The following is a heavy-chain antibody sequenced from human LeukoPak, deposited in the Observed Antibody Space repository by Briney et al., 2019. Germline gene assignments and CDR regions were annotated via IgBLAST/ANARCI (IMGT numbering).Heavy chain of an antibody. D-gene: IGHD2-2*01. CDR3: ARDRVVGPAPFDP. CDR1: GYNFISYA. V-gene: IGHV1-3*04. Sequence: ASVKVSCKASGYNFISYAMHWVRQAPGQSLEWMGWIHTDNGDTKYSHYFLGRVTITRDTSANTAYMELSSLRSEDTAVCYCARDRVVGPAPFDPWGQGTLVTVSS. J-gene: IGHJ5*02. CDR2: IHTDNGDT.